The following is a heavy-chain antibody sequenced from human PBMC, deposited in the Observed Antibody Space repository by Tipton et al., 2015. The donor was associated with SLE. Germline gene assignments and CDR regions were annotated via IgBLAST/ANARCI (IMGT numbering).Heavy chain of an antibody. Sequence: SLRLSCAASGFTFSGYWMSWVRQAPGKGLEWVANIKQDGSEKYYVDSVKGRFTISRDNAKNSLYLQMNSLRAEDTAVYYCARDLLYYYGSGSYYLDVWGQGTTVTVSS. D-gene: IGHD3-10*01. CDR2: IKQDGSEK. CDR1: GFTFSGYW. CDR3: ARDLLYYYGSGSYYLDV. J-gene: IGHJ6*02. V-gene: IGHV3-7*01.